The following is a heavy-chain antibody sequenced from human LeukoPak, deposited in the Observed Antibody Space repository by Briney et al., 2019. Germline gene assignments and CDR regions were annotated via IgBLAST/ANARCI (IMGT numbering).Heavy chain of an antibody. CDR1: GFTFSSYW. CDR3: ARSGGQWLVLDY. Sequence: GGSLRLFSATSGFTFSSYWMHWVRQAPGKGLVWVSRINSDGSSTSYADSVKGRFTISRDNAKNTLYLQMNSLRAEDTAVYYCARSGGQWLVLDYWGQGTLVTVSS. D-gene: IGHD6-19*01. CDR2: INSDGSST. J-gene: IGHJ4*02. V-gene: IGHV3-74*01.